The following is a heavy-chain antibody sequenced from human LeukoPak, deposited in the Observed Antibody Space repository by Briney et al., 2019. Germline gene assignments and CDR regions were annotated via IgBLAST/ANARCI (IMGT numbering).Heavy chain of an antibody. V-gene: IGHV4-30-4*07. CDR3: ARAGYSYGYVDY. CDR2: IYYTGST. CDR1: GGSISRSGYS. Sequence: SETLSLTCAVSGGSISRSGYSWSWIRQPPGKGLDWIAYIYYTGSTYYNPSLKSRVTISLDTSKNQFSLKLTSVTAADTAVYYCARAGYSYGYVDYWGQGTLVTVSS. D-gene: IGHD5-18*01. J-gene: IGHJ4*02.